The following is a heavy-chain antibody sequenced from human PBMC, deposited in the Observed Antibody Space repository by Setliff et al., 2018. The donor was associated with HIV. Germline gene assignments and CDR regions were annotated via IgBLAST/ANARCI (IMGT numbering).Heavy chain of an antibody. D-gene: IGHD5-12*01. CDR3: ARLFQWMSYSFDI. J-gene: IGHJ3*02. V-gene: IGHV4-39*01. CDR2: IYSSGNT. CDR1: GGSISTSSYY. Sequence: SETLSLTCTVSGGSISTSSYYWGWIRQPPGKGLEWIGSIYSSGNTYYSPSLKNRVPMSVDRSKNQFSLKLSSVTAADTAVYYCARLFQWMSYSFDIWGQGTMVTVSS.